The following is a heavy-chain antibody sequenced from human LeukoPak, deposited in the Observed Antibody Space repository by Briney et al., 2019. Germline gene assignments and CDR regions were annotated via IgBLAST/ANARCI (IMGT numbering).Heavy chain of an antibody. J-gene: IGHJ5*02. V-gene: IGHV4-61*02. CDR3: ARYTVTKIPWFDP. D-gene: IGHD4-17*01. CDR2: IYTSGST. Sequence: SETLSLTCTVSGGSISSGSYYWSWIRQPAGKGLEWIGRIYTSGSTNYNPSLKSRVTISVDTSKNQFSLKLSSVTAADTAVYYCARYTVTKIPWFDPWGQGTLVTVSS. CDR1: GGSISSGSYY.